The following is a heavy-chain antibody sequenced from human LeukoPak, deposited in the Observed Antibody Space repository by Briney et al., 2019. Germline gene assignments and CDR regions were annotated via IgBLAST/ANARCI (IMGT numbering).Heavy chain of an antibody. J-gene: IGHJ6*02. CDR1: GFTFSSYE. CDR3: ASEPYYYGSSDHV. CDR2: ISSSGSTI. V-gene: IGHV3-48*03. Sequence: GGSLRLSCAASGFTFSSYEMNWVRQAPGKGLEWVSYISSSGSTIYYADSVKGRFTISRDNAKNSLYLQMNSLRAEDTAVYYCASEPYYYGSSDHVWGQGTTVTVSS. D-gene: IGHD3-22*01.